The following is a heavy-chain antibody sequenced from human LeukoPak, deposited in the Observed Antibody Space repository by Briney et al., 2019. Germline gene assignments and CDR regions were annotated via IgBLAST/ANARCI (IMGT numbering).Heavy chain of an antibody. CDR3: ARVGAARYYYYYMDV. Sequence: PGGSLRLSCAASGFTFSSYWLSWVRQAPGKGLEWVANIKQDGSEKYYVDSLKGRFTVSRDNAKNALYLQINGLRVGDTAVYYCARVGAARYYYYYMDVWGKGTTVTVSS. V-gene: IGHV3-7*01. CDR1: GFTFSSYW. CDR2: IKQDGSEK. D-gene: IGHD2-15*01. J-gene: IGHJ6*03.